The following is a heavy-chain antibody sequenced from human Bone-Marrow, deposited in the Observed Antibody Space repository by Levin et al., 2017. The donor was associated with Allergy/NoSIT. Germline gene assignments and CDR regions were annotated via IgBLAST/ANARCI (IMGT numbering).Heavy chain of an antibody. J-gene: IGHJ3*02. CDR3: ARDLGGDAFDI. CDR1: GGSVSSGNYY. Sequence: PSETLSLTCTVSGGSVSSGNYYWSWIRQHPEKGLEWIGYVSYGGSTYYSPSFRSRVTILADTSKNQFSLRLRSVTTADTAVYYCARDLGGDAFDIWGQGTMVTVSS. V-gene: IGHV4-31*03. D-gene: IGHD1-26*01. CDR2: VSYGGST.